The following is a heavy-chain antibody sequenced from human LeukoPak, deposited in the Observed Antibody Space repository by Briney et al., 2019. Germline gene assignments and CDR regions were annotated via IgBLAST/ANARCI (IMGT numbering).Heavy chain of an antibody. J-gene: IGHJ4*02. D-gene: IGHD3-3*01. CDR1: GFTFSSYS. CDR2: ISSSSSTI. V-gene: IGHV3-48*04. CDR3: ARAPREWLLGYYFDY. Sequence: PGGSLRLSCAASGFTFSSYSMNWVRQAPGKGLEWVSYISSSSSTIYYADSVNGRFTISRDNAKNSLYLQMNSLRAEDTAVYYCARAPREWLLGYYFDYWGQGTLVTVSS.